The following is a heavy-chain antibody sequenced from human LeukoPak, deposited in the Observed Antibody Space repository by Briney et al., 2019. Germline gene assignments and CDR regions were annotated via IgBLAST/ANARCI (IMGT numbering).Heavy chain of an antibody. J-gene: IGHJ4*02. CDR3: AKDRSRYSGWYFVGFCFAPDY. CDR1: GFTFSSYA. D-gene: IGHD6-19*01. Sequence: PGGSLRLSCAASGFTFSSYAMSWVRQAPGKGREWVSAISGSGGSTYYADSVKGRFTISRDNSKNTLYLQMNSLRAEDTAVYYCAKDRSRYSGWYFVGFCFAPDYWGQGTLVTVSS. CDR2: ISGSGGST. V-gene: IGHV3-23*01.